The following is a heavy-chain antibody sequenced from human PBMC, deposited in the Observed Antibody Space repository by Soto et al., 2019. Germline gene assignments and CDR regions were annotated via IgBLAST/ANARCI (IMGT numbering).Heavy chain of an antibody. CDR1: GGSISDFW. CDR2: IHYSGST. Sequence: SETLSLTCSVSGGSISDFWCTWIRQPPGKGLEWIGYIHYSGSTNYNPSLKSRLSISVDTSKNQISLKLTSVTAADAAVYYCARYSPHHSAFDYSGQGTLDTVSS. CDR3: ARYSPHHSAFDY. D-gene: IGHD6-13*01. V-gene: IGHV4-59*08. J-gene: IGHJ4*01.